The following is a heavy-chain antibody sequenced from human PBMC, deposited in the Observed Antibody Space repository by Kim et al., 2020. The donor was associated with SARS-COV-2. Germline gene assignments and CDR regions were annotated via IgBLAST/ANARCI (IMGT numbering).Heavy chain of an antibody. Sequence: GGSLRLSCAASGFTFSSYWMSWVRQAPGKGLEWVANIKQDGSEKYYVDSVKGRFTISRDNAKNSLYLQMNSLRAEDTAVYYCARVTGITIFGVAGFDYWGQGTLVTVSS. CDR1: GFTFSSYW. D-gene: IGHD3-3*01. CDR2: IKQDGSEK. CDR3: ARVTGITIFGVAGFDY. J-gene: IGHJ4*02. V-gene: IGHV3-7*01.